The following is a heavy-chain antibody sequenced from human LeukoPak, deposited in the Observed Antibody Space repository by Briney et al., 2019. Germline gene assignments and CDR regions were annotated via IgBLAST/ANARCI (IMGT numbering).Heavy chain of an antibody. CDR3: TRDRRVAYCGGDCSSTNDY. Sequence: GGSLRLSCAASGFTFSSYAMRWVRQAPGKGLQWVSSISGGGTTTYYADSVRGRFTISRDNSKNTLFLQMSSLRVEDTAVYYCTRDRRVAYCGGDCSSTNDYWGQGTLVTVSS. V-gene: IGHV3-23*01. CDR2: ISGGGTTT. CDR1: GFTFSSYA. D-gene: IGHD2-21*02. J-gene: IGHJ4*02.